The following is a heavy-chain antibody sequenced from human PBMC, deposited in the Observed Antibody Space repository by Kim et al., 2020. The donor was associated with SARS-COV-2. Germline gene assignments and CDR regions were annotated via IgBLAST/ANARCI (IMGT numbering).Heavy chain of an antibody. V-gene: IGHV3-11*04. D-gene: IGHD2-2*03. Sequence: SGSTIYNADSVKGRFTISRDNARNTLYLQMTSQRGEDTAVYYCARDGYEIWGQGTMVTVSS. J-gene: IGHJ3*02. CDR2: SGSTI. CDR3: ARDGYEI.